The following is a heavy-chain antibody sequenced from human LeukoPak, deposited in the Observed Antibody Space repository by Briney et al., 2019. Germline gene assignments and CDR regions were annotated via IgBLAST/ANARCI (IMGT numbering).Heavy chain of an antibody. CDR3: ARGSRVTGTTYYFDY. CDR1: GFTFSSYA. Sequence: GGSLRLSCAASGFTFSSYAMHWVRQAPGKGLEWVAVISYDGSNKYYADSVKGRFTISRDNSKNTLYLQMNSLRAEDTAVYYCARGSRVTGTTYYFDYWGQGTLVTVSS. J-gene: IGHJ4*02. D-gene: IGHD1-7*01. V-gene: IGHV3-30-3*01. CDR2: ISYDGSNK.